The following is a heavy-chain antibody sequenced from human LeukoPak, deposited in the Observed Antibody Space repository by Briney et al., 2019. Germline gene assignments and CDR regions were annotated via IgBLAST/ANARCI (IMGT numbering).Heavy chain of an antibody. Sequence: GGSLRLSCAASGFTFGSYGMHWVRQAPGKGLEWVAVISYDGSNKYYADSVKGRFTISRDNSKNTLYLQMNSLRAEDTAVYYCAKDWIVEQWLVRDWGQGTLVTVSS. CDR3: AKDWIVEQWLVRD. V-gene: IGHV3-30*18. CDR1: GFTFGSYG. J-gene: IGHJ4*02. CDR2: ISYDGSNK. D-gene: IGHD6-19*01.